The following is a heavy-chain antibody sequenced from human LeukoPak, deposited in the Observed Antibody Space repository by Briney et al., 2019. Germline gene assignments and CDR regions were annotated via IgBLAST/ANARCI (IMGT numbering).Heavy chain of an antibody. V-gene: IGHV4-61*02. D-gene: IGHD3-10*01. CDR2: SSTSGNA. CDR1: GDSMSRSPHY. CDR3: ARDSSPFFGSGSHYPNWFDP. J-gene: IGHJ5*02. Sequence: PSETLSLTCTVSGDSMSRSPHYWSWVRQPAGKRLEWIGRSSTSGNANYNPSLKSRVTILVDTSKNHFSLELNSVTAADTGVYYCARDSSPFFGSGSHYPNWFDPWGQGTLVTVSS.